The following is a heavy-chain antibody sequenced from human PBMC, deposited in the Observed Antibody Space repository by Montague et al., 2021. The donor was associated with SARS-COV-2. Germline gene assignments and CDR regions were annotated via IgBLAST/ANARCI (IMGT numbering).Heavy chain of an antibody. J-gene: IGHJ4*02. Sequence: SETLSLTCTVSGGSISSSVYYWGWIRQPPGKGLEWIGSIYYSGSTYHNPSLKSRVTISGDTSKNQFSLKLSSVTAADTAVYYCARHSGGSVYYYDISGPLGYWGQGTLVTVSS. V-gene: IGHV4-39*01. D-gene: IGHD3-22*01. CDR1: GGSISSSVYY. CDR3: ARHSGGSVYYYDISGPLGY. CDR2: IYYSGST.